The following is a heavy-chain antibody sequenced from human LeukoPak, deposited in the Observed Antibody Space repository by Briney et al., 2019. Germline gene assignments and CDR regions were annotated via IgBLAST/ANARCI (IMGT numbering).Heavy chain of an antibody. CDR1: GGTFSSYA. CDR3: AQTAYSGYDYPYYYYYGMDV. CDR2: IIPILGIA. V-gene: IGHV1-69*04. Sequence: SVKVSCKSSGGTFSSYAISWVRQAPGQGLEWMGRIIPILGIANYAQKFQGRVTITADKSTSTAYMELSSLRSEDTAVYYCAQTAYSGYDYPYYYYYGMDVWGQGTTVTVSS. J-gene: IGHJ6*02. D-gene: IGHD5-12*01.